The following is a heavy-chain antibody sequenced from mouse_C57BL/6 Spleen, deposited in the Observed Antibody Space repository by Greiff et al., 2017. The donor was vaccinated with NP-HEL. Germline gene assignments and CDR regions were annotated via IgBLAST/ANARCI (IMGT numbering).Heavy chain of an antibody. J-gene: IGHJ1*03. V-gene: IGHV5-9-1*02. CDR1: GFTFSSYA. CDR2: ISSGGDYI. D-gene: IGHD1-1*01. Sequence: EVQGVESGEGLVKPGGSLKLSCAASGFTFSSYAMSWVRQTPEKRLEWVAYISSGGDYIYYADTVKGRFTISRDNARNTLYLQMSSLKSEDTAMYYCTRDQIRTTVVGWYFDVWGTGTTVTVSS. CDR3: TRDQIRTTVVGWYFDV.